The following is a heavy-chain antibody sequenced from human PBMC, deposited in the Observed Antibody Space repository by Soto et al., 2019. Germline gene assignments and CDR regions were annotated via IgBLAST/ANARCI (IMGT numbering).Heavy chain of an antibody. V-gene: IGHV4-59*01. D-gene: IGHD2-2*01. CDR3: ARESRRYHYYFAY. CDR1: GGSISSYY. CDR2: IYYSGST. J-gene: IGHJ4*02. Sequence: PSETLSLTCTVSGGSISSYYWSWIRQPPGKGLEWIGYIYYSGSTNYNPSLKSRVTISVDTSKNQFSLKLSSVTAADTAVYYCARESRRYHYYFAYWGQGTLVTVSS.